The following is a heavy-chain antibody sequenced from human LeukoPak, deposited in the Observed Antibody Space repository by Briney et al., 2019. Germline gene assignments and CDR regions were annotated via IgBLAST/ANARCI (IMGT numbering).Heavy chain of an antibody. Sequence: GASVKVSCKASGYTFTSYGISWGRQAPGQGLEWMGWISAYNGNTNYAQKLQGRVTMTTDTSTSTAYMELRSLRSDDTAVYYCASVDSGSADHLLDYWGQGTLVTVSS. D-gene: IGHD2-15*01. CDR1: GYTFTSYG. V-gene: IGHV1-18*01. CDR2: ISAYNGNT. J-gene: IGHJ4*02. CDR3: ASVDSGSADHLLDY.